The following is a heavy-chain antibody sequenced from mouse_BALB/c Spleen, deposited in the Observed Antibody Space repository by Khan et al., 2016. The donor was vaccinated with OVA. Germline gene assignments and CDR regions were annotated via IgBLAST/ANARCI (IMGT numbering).Heavy chain of an antibody. V-gene: IGHV1-87*01. J-gene: IGHJ2*01. CDR2: IYPGDGDT. Sequence: QVQLQQSGAELARPGASVKLSCKSSGYTFTSYWMQWVKQRPGQGLEWIVAIYPGDGDTRYTQKFKGKATLTADKSSSTAYMQLSSLASEDSAVFCGGSYRYDYFDYWGQGTTLTVSS. D-gene: IGHD2-14*01. CDR3: GSYRYDYFDY. CDR1: GYTFTSYW.